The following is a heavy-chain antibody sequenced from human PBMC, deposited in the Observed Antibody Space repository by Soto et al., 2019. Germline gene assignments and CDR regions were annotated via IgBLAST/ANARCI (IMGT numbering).Heavy chain of an antibody. V-gene: IGHV1-69*13. D-gene: IGHD1-7*01. CDR1: GGTFSSYA. CDR3: ASGNYSGVLLYYYYYYGMDI. CDR2: IIPILGTA. J-gene: IGHJ6*02. Sequence: GASVKVSCKASGGTFSSYAINWVRQAPGQGLEWMGGIIPILGTANYAQDFQGRVTITADESTNTAYMELSSLRSEDTAVYYCASGNYSGVLLYYYYYYGMDIWGQGSTVTVSS.